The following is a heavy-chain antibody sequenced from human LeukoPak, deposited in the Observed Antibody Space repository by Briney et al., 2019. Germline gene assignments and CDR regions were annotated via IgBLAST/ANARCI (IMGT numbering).Heavy chain of an antibody. CDR2: IIPIFGTA. CDR1: GGTFSSYA. Sequence: SVKVSCKASGGTFSSYAISWVRQAPGQGLEWMGGIIPIFGTANYAQKFQGRVTITADESTSTAYMELSSPRSEDTAVYYCARDNSVGDIAWWFDPWGQGTLVTVSS. J-gene: IGHJ5*02. CDR3: ARDNSVGDIAWWFDP. D-gene: IGHD3-16*02. V-gene: IGHV1-69*13.